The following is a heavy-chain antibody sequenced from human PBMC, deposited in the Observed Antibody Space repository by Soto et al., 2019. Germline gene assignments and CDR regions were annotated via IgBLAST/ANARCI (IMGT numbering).Heavy chain of an antibody. D-gene: IGHD3-22*01. CDR3: TTDEYRNIIVVRFDY. CDR1: GFTFSNAW. V-gene: IGHV3-15*07. J-gene: IGHJ4*01. Sequence: PGGSLRLSCAASGFTFSNAWINWVRQAPGKGLEWVGRIKSKTDCGTTDFAAPVKGRFAISRDDSKNMVYLQMNSLKHEDKGIYYCTTDEYRNIIVVRFDYWGHGPLVPVSS. CDR2: IKSKTDCGTT.